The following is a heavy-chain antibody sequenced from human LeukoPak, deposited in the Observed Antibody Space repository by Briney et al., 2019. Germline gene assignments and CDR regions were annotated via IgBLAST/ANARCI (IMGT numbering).Heavy chain of an antibody. CDR1: GDSISSSAYF. CDR3: ARRRWYGGFDF. J-gene: IGHJ4*02. CDR2: IYYSGKT. Sequence: PSETLSLTCIVSGDSISSSAYFWGWIRQPPGKGLEWLGSIYYSGKTYYGASLKSRVTMSVDTSKNLFSLRLTSVTAADTAIFYCARRRWYGGFDFWGQGTLVTVSS. D-gene: IGHD3-10*01. V-gene: IGHV4-39*01.